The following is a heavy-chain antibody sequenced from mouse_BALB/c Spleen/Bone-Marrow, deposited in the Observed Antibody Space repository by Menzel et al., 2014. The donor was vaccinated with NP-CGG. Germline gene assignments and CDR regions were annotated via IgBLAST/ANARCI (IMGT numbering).Heavy chain of an antibody. CDR1: GYTFTDYW. J-gene: IGHJ3*01. D-gene: IGHD2-14*01. CDR2: IDTSDDYT. V-gene: IGHV1-69*01. CDR3: ARSDYRYDPLAY. Sequence: VQVVESGAELVMPGASVKMSCKASGYTFTDYWIHRVKQRPGQGLEWIGAIDTSDDYTTYNQKFKGKATLTVDESSSTAYMQFSSLTSEDSAVYYCARSDYRYDPLAYWGQGTLVTVSA.